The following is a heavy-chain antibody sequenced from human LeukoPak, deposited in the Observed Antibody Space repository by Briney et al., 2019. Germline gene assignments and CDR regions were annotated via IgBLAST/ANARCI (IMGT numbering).Heavy chain of an antibody. CDR2: INPSGGGT. V-gene: IGHV1-46*01. CDR3: ARETDIAAAANYFDY. Sequence: EASVKVSCKASGYTFTGYYIHWVRQAPGQGLEWMGIINPSGGGTTYAQKFQGRVTMTSDTSTSTVYMDLSSLRSEDTAIYYCARETDIAAAANYFDYWGQGTLVTVSS. CDR1: GYTFTGYY. D-gene: IGHD6-13*01. J-gene: IGHJ4*02.